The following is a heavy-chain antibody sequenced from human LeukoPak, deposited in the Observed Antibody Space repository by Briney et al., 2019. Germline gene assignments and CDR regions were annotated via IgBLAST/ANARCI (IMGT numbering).Heavy chain of an antibody. D-gene: IGHD6-19*01. V-gene: IGHV3-7*01. CDR2: IKQDGSEK. Sequence: GGSLRLSCAASGFTFSSYWMSWVRQAPGKGLEWVANIKQDGSEKYYVDSVKGRFAISRDNAKNSLYLQMNSLRAEDTAVYYCARKRGSGCFDYWGQGTLVTVSS. J-gene: IGHJ4*02. CDR1: GFTFSSYW. CDR3: ARKRGSGCFDY.